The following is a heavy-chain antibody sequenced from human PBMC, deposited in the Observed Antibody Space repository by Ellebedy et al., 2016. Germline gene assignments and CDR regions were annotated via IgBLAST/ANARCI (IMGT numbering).Heavy chain of an antibody. CDR3: ARVAPWYSSRWYSMDV. D-gene: IGHD6-13*01. CDR2: IYHSGST. CDR1: GYSIRSGYY. Sequence: SETLSLTCSVSGYSIRSGYYWGWIRQTPGKGLEWIGNIYHSGSTYYNPSLKSRVTISLDTSYTQFSLKLTSVTAADTAVYYCARVAPWYSSRWYSMDVWGKGTTVTVS. J-gene: IGHJ6*03. V-gene: IGHV4-38-2*02.